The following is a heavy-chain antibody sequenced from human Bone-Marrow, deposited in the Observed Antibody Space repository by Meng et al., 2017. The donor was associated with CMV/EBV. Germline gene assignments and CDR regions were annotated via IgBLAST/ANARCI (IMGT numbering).Heavy chain of an antibody. Sequence: GGSLRLSCAASGFTFSSYSMNWVRQAPGKGLEWVSSISSSSSYIYYADSVKGRFTIPRDNAKNSLYLQMNSLRAEDTAVYYCARAEPGTTLDAFDIWGQGTMVTVSS. CDR1: GFTFSSYS. J-gene: IGHJ3*02. CDR2: ISSSSSYI. D-gene: IGHD1-1*01. V-gene: IGHV3-21*01. CDR3: ARAEPGTTLDAFDI.